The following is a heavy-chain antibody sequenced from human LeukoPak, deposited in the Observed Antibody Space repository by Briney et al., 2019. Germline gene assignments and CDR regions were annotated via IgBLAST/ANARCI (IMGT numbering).Heavy chain of an antibody. CDR3: AQDQGITGTTYLNY. CDR1: GFTFSNYA. J-gene: IGHJ4*02. V-gene: IGHV3-23*01. Sequence: PGGSLRLSCAASGFTFSNYAMGWVRQAPGKGLEWVSTIRDSGAYGFYADSVKGRFTISRDNSKNTLYLQMNSLRAEDTAVYYCAQDQGITGTTYLNYWGQGTLVTVSS. CDR2: IRDSGAYG. D-gene: IGHD1-20*01.